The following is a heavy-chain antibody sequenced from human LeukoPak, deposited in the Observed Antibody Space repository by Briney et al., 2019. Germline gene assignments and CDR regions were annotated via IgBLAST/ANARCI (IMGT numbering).Heavy chain of an antibody. CDR3: ARARDRTCSSTSCYTGPPWFDP. V-gene: IGHV1-2*02. Sequence: GASVKVSCKASGYTFTSYGVSWVRQAPGQGLEWMGWINPNSGGTNYAQKFQGRVTMTRDTSISTAYMELSRLRSDDTAVYYCARARDRTCSSTSCYTGPPWFDPWGQGTLVTVSS. CDR2: INPNSGGT. CDR1: GYTFTSYG. J-gene: IGHJ5*02. D-gene: IGHD2-2*02.